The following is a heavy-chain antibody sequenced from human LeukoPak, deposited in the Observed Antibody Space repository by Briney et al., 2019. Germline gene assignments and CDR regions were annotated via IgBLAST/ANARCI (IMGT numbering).Heavy chain of an antibody. CDR3: AKGIVGATEAADY. Sequence: GGSLRLSCAASGFTFSSYGMHWVRQAPGKGLEWVAVISYDGSNKYYADSVKGRFTISRDNSKNTLYLQMNSLRAEDTAVYYCAKGIVGATEAADYWGQGTLVTVSS. CDR1: GFTFSSYG. V-gene: IGHV3-30*18. CDR2: ISYDGSNK. D-gene: IGHD1-26*01. J-gene: IGHJ4*02.